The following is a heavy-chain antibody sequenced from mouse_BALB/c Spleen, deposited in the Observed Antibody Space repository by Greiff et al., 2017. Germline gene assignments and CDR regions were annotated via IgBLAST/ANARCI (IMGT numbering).Heavy chain of an antibody. J-gene: IGHJ4*01. Sequence: DVKLQESGPGLVKPSQSLSLTCTVTGYSITSDYAWNWIRQFPGNKLEWMGYISYSGSTSYNPSLKSRISITRDTSKNQFFLQLNSVTTEDTATYYCAREEYGNYPYYYAMDYWGQGTSVTVSS. CDR3: AREEYGNYPYYYAMDY. CDR1: GYSITSDYA. CDR2: ISYSGST. D-gene: IGHD2-10*02. V-gene: IGHV3-2*02.